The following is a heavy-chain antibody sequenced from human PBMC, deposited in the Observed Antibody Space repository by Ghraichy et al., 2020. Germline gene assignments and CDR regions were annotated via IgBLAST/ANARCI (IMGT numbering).Heavy chain of an antibody. CDR3: ARGLYDTSGFYSNWFDS. CDR1: GFTVSSNY. Sequence: GGSLRLSCAASGFTVSSNYVSWVRQAPGKGLEWVSVIYSGGTTYYADSVKGQFTISRDSSKNTLYLQMNSLRAEDTAVYYCARGLYDTSGFYSNWFDSWGQGTLVTVSS. J-gene: IGHJ5*01. V-gene: IGHV3-53*01. D-gene: IGHD3-22*01. CDR2: IYSGGTT.